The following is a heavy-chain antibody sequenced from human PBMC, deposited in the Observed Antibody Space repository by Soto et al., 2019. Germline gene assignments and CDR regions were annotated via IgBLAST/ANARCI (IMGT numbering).Heavy chain of an antibody. CDR3: AKERQWLLGGMEF. V-gene: IGHV3-23*01. CDR1: GFTFSSYA. J-gene: IGHJ6*02. D-gene: IGHD6-19*01. CDR2: ISGSGGST. Sequence: EVQLLESGGGLVQPGGSLRLSCAASGFTFSSYAMSWVRQAPGKGLEWVSAISGSGGSTYYADSVQGRFTISRDNSKNTLYLQMNSLRAEDTAVYYCAKERQWLLGGMEFWGQVTTVTVSS.